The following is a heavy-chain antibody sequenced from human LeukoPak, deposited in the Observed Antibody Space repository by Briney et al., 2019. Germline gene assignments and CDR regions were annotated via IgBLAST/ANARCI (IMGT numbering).Heavy chain of an antibody. J-gene: IGHJ6*02. CDR2: IYHSGNT. D-gene: IGHD3-10*01. CDR1: GYSISSGFY. V-gene: IGHV4-38-2*02. CDR3: ARDFGAGSYRYGMDV. Sequence: PSETLSLTCTVSGYSISSGFYWGWIRQPPGKGLEWIGSIYHSGNTYYNPSLKSRVTISADTSKNQFSLRLSSVTAADTAVYYCARDFGAGSYRYGMDVRGQGTTVTVSS.